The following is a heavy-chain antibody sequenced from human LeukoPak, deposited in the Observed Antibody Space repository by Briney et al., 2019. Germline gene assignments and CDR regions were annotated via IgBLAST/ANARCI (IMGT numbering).Heavy chain of an antibody. CDR2: IIPIFGTA. Sequence: GSSVKVSCKASGGTVSSYAISWVRQAPGQGLEWKGGIIPIFGTANYAQKFQGRVTITADKSTSTAYMELSSLRSEDTAVYYCARDYYYDSSGRKRNYYYYYYMDVWGKGTTVTVSS. CDR3: ARDYYYDSSGRKRNYYYYYYMDV. D-gene: IGHD3-22*01. J-gene: IGHJ6*03. V-gene: IGHV1-69*06. CDR1: GGTVSSYA.